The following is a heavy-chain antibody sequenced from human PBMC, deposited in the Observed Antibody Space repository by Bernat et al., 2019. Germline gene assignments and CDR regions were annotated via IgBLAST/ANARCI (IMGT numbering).Heavy chain of an antibody. V-gene: IGHV3-23*04. Sequence: VQLVESGGGVVQPGRSLRLSCATSGFTFNNYAMSWVRQAPGKGLEWVSAIGGSGVSTYYADSVKARFTISRDNSKNTLYLQMNSLRAEDTAMYYCARWIPYNWGQGTLVTVSS. D-gene: IGHD5-18*01. CDR3: ARWIPYN. CDR2: IGGSGVST. J-gene: IGHJ1*01. CDR1: GFTFNNYA.